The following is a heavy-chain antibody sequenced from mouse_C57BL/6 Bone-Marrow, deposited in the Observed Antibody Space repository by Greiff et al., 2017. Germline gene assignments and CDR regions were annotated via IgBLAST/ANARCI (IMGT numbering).Heavy chain of an antibody. J-gene: IGHJ2*01. CDR2: IDPENGDT. V-gene: IGHV14-4*01. CDR3: TTPFTTVVATDFDD. Sequence: EVQLQQSGAELVRPGASVKLSCTASGFNIKDDYMHWVKQRPEQGLEWIGWIDPENGDTEYASKFQGKATITADTSSNTAYRQLSSLTSEDTAVYYCTTPFTTVVATDFDDWGQGTTLTVSS. CDR1: GFNIKDDY. D-gene: IGHD1-1*01.